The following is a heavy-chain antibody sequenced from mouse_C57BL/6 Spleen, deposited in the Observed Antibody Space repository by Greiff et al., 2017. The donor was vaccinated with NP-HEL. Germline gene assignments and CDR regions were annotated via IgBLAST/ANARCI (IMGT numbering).Heavy chain of an antibody. CDR3: ARKGVDYGNYPYYFDY. CDR1: GYTFTSYW. CDR2: IYPGSGST. Sequence: QVQLQQPGAELVKPGASVKMSCKASGYTFTSYWITWVKQRPGPGLEWIGDIYPGSGSTNYNETFKSKATLTVDTSSSTAYMQLSSLTSEDSAVYYWARKGVDYGNYPYYFDYWGQGTTLTVSS. J-gene: IGHJ2*01. D-gene: IGHD2-1*01. V-gene: IGHV1-55*01.